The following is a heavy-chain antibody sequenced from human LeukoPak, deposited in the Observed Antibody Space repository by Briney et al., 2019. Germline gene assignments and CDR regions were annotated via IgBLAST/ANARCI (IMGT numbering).Heavy chain of an antibody. CDR1: GGSISSYY. D-gene: IGHD1-26*01. V-gene: IGHV4-59*01. CDR3: ARDQSREGGSHYYYGMDV. CDR2: IYYSGST. Sequence: SETLSLTCTVSGGSISSYYWSWVRQPPGKGLEWIGYIYYSGSTNYNPSLKSRVTISVDTSKNQFSLKLSSVTAADTAVYYCARDQSREGGSHYYYGMDVWGQGTTVTVSS. J-gene: IGHJ6*02.